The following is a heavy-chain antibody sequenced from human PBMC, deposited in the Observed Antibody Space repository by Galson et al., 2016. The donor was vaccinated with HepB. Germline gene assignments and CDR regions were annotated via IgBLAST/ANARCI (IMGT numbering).Heavy chain of an antibody. V-gene: IGHV3-53*01. CDR2: IFSSDAT. J-gene: IGHJ3*02. Sequence: SLRLSCAASGFSVSGKYMSWARQAPGKGLEWVSAIFSSDATYYRDSVKGRFTISRDRSKNTLYLQMNNLRAEDTAIYYCESYSDPFDIWGQGTMVTVSS. D-gene: IGHD3-10*01. CDR3: ESYSDPFDI. CDR1: GFSVSGKY.